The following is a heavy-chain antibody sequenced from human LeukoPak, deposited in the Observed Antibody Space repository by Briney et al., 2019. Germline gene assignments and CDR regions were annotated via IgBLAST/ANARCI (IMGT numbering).Heavy chain of an antibody. CDR3: AKERTTVIVVVITYDAFDI. Sequence: GGSLRLSCAASGFTFSSYAMSWVRQAPGKGLEWVSAISGSGGSTYYADSVKGRFTISRDNSKNTLYLQMNSLRAEDTAVYYCAKERTTVIVVVITYDAFDIWGQGTMVTVSS. CDR2: ISGSGGST. V-gene: IGHV3-23*01. J-gene: IGHJ3*02. D-gene: IGHD3-22*01. CDR1: GFTFSSYA.